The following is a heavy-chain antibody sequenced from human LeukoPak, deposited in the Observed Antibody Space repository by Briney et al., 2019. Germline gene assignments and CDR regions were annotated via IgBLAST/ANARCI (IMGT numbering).Heavy chain of an antibody. J-gene: IGHJ5*02. Sequence: KPSETLSLTCTVSGGSISSTNYYWGWIRQSPGKGLEWIGNIYYSGSTYYNPSLKSRVTISVDTSKNQFSLKLSSLTAADTAVYYCARRYHCSSASCPIGDNWLDPWGQGTLVTVSS. CDR2: IYYSGST. CDR1: GGSISSTNYY. D-gene: IGHD2-2*01. V-gene: IGHV4-39*01. CDR3: ARRYHCSSASCPIGDNWLDP.